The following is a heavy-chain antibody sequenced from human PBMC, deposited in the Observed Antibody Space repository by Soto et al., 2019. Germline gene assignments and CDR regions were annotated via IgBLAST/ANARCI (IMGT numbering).Heavy chain of an antibody. CDR1: GFTFSSYAM. J-gene: IGHJ4*02. CDR3: ARSEATVLDS. V-gene: IGHV4-4*02. Sequence: GSLRLSCAASGFTFSSYAMSWVRQTPGKGLEWIGEAHQSGRTNYNPSLKSRVTISVDKSKNRFSLNLSSVTAADTALYYCARSEATVLDSWGQGTLVTVSS. CDR2: AHQSGRT. D-gene: IGHD4-17*01.